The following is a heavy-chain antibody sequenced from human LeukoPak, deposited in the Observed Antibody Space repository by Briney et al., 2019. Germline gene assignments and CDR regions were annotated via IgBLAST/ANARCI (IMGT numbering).Heavy chain of an antibody. CDR2: IIPIFGTA. Sequence: SVKVSCKASGGTFSSYAISWVRQAPGQGLEWMGGIIPIFGTANYAQKFQGRVTITADESTSTAYMELSSLRAEDTAVYYCAKDPSSNYCSSTSCDWFDPWGQGTLVTVSS. CDR3: AKDPSSNYCSSTSCDWFDP. V-gene: IGHV1-69*01. CDR1: GGTFSSYA. D-gene: IGHD2-2*01. J-gene: IGHJ5*02.